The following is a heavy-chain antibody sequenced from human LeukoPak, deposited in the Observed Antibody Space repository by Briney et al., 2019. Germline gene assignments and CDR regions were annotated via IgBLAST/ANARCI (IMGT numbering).Heavy chain of an antibody. J-gene: IGHJ2*01. Sequence: PGGSLRLSCAASGFTFSNCAMSWVRQAPGKGLQWVALMSHSGVKESYADSVKGRFTISRDNSKNTLYLQMNSLRAEDTAVYYCAQEGIAVPHLTRGYFNLWGRGTLVTVSS. V-gene: IGHV3-30*18. D-gene: IGHD6-19*01. CDR2: MSHSGVKE. CDR3: AQEGIAVPHLTRGYFNL. CDR1: GFTFSNCA.